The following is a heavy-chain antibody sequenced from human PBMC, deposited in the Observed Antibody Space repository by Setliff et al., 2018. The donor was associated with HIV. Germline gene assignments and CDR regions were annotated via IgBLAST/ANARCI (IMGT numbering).Heavy chain of an antibody. J-gene: IGHJ4*02. CDR1: GGSISSGSYY. CDR2: IYTSGST. D-gene: IGHD6-19*01. V-gene: IGHV4-61*02. Sequence: PSETLSLTCTVSGGSISSGSYYWSWIRQPAGKGLEWIGRIYTSGSTNYNPSLKSRVTISLDTSKNQFSLNLSSVTAADTAMYYCARDSIAVAGNTGPFDLWGQGSPVTVSS. CDR3: ARDSIAVAGNTGPFDL.